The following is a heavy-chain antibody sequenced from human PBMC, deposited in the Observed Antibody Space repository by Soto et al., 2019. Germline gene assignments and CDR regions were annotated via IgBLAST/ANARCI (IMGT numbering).Heavy chain of an antibody. V-gene: IGHV3-23*02. CDR3: ARKIAVANGYYYYGMDV. J-gene: IGHJ6*02. D-gene: IGHD6-19*01. Sequence: PWGSLRLSRAASGXTFSSYAMSWVRQAQGKRLQSVSAISGRGGSTYYEGTVKGRFTISRYNSKSTMYLQMNSLRAEDTAVYYCARKIAVANGYYYYGMDVWGQGTTVTVSS. CDR1: GXTFSSYA. CDR2: ISGRGGST.